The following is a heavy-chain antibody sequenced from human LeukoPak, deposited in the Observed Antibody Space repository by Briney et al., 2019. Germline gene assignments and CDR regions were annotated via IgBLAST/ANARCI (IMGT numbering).Heavy chain of an antibody. Sequence: PGGSLRLSCAASGFSFSTYSMNWVRQAPGQGLGWVALIWYDGSKKYYADSVKGRFTISRDNTKNTLYLQLNSLRADDTAVYYCARAHSSSSTFDLWGQGTLVTVSS. D-gene: IGHD6-6*01. J-gene: IGHJ4*02. V-gene: IGHV3-33*08. CDR2: IWYDGSKK. CDR3: ARAHSSSSTFDL. CDR1: GFSFSTYS.